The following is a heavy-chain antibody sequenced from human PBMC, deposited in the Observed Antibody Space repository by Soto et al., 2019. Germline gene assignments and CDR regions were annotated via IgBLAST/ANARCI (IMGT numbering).Heavy chain of an antibody. CDR2: IKQDGSEK. CDR3: ARDYYAAMAPIDY. D-gene: IGHD3-3*01. Sequence: GGSLRLSCAASGFTFSSYWMSWVRQAPGKGLEWVANIKQDGSEKYYVDSVKGRFTISRDNAKNSLYLQMNSLRAEDTAVYYCARDYYAAMAPIDYWGQGTLGTVSS. V-gene: IGHV3-7*01. J-gene: IGHJ4*02. CDR1: GFTFSSYW.